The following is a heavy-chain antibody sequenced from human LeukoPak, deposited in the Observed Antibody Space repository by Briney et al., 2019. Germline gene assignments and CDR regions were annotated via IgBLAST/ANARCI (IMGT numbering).Heavy chain of an antibody. V-gene: IGHV4-59*01. CDR2: IYYSGST. CDR3: ARGDITFDY. J-gene: IGHJ4*02. Sequence: SETLSLTCTVSGDSISSYYWSWIRQPPGKGLEWIGYIYYSGSTNYNPSLKSRVTISVDTSKNQFSLKLSSVTAADTAVYYCARGDITFDYWGQGTLVTVSS. CDR1: GDSISSYY. D-gene: IGHD5-12*01.